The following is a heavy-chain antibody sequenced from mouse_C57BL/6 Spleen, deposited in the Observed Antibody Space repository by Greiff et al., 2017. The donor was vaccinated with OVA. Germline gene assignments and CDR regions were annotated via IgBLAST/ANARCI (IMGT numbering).Heavy chain of an antibody. CDR1: GFTFSDYY. J-gene: IGHJ4*01. V-gene: IGHV5-16*01. CDR3: ARDRGYDYEGDYYAMDY. D-gene: IGHD2-4*01. CDR2: INYDGSST. Sequence: EVQVVESEGGLVQPGSSMKLSCTASGFTFSDYYMAWVRQVPEKGLEWVANINYDGSSTYYLDSLKSRFLISRDNAKNILYLQMSSLKSEDTATYYCARDRGYDYEGDYYAMDYWGQGTSVTVSS.